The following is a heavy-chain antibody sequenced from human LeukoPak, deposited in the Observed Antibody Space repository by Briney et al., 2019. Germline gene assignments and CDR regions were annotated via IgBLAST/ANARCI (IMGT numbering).Heavy chain of an antibody. V-gene: IGHV3-23*01. Sequence: GGSLRLSCAASGFTFSSYAMSWVRQAPGKGLEWVPAISGTGGSTYYADSVKGRFTISRDNSKNTLYLQMNSLRAEDTAVYYCARLTGSSSGFDYWGQGTLVTVSS. CDR3: ARLTGSSSGFDY. CDR1: GFTFSSYA. D-gene: IGHD6-19*01. J-gene: IGHJ4*02. CDR2: ISGTGGST.